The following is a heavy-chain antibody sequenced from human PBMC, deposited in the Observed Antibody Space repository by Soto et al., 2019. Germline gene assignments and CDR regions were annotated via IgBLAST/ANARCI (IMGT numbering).Heavy chain of an antibody. J-gene: IGHJ4*02. CDR1: GFTFSTYT. CDR3: ARGVYYFDY. CDR2: ISSGSSYI. Sequence: GVSLRLSCAASGFTFSTYTLNWVRQAPGKGLEWVSSISSGSSYIYYAGSVKGRFTIPRDNAKNSLYLQMNSLRAEDTAVYYCARGVYYFDYWGQGTLVTVSS. V-gene: IGHV3-21*01.